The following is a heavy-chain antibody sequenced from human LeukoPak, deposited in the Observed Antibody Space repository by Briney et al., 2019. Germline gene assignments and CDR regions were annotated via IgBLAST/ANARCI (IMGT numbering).Heavy chain of an antibody. D-gene: IGHD3-9*01. V-gene: IGHV3-15*01. CDR1: GFTFSNAW. CDR2: IKSKTDGGTT. J-gene: IGHJ4*02. Sequence: GGSLRLSCAASGFTFSNAWMSWVRQAPGKGLEWVGRIKSKTDGGTTDYAAPVKGRFTISRDDSKSTLYLQMNSLKTEDTAVYYCTTGNYDILTGYRNYWGQGTLVTVSS. CDR3: TTGNYDILTGYRNY.